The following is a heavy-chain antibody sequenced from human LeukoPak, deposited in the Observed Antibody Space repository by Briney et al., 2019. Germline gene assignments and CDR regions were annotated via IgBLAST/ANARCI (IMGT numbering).Heavy chain of an antibody. D-gene: IGHD3-22*01. CDR1: GFTFYDFA. CDR3: AKAYYDSSGSIDY. J-gene: IGHJ4*02. CDR2: ISWNSGSI. V-gene: IGHV3-9*01. Sequence: PGRALGLSCAASGFTFYDFALHWGREAPGKGRGGVSGISWNSGSIGYADSVKGRFTISRDNAKNSLYLQMNSLRAEDTALYYCAKAYYDSSGSIDYWGQGTLVTVSS.